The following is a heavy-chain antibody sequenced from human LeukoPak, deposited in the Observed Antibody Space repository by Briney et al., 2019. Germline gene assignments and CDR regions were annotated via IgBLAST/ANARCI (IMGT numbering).Heavy chain of an antibody. CDR2: IRYDGSKK. CDR1: GFTFSSYG. CDR3: AKKGPDYGDFYMDV. V-gene: IGHV3-30*02. J-gene: IGHJ6*03. D-gene: IGHD4-17*01. Sequence: GRSLRLSCAASGFTFSSYGMHWVRQAPGKGPEWVAFIRYDGSKKYYADSVRGRFTIPRDNSKNTLYLQMNRLRAEDTAVYYCAKKGPDYGDFYMDVWGKGTTVTVSS.